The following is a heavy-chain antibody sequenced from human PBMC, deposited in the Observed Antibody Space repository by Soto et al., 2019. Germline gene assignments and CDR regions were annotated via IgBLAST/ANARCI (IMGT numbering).Heavy chain of an antibody. J-gene: IGHJ5*02. D-gene: IGHD3-3*01. V-gene: IGHV1-69*12. CDR2: IVPMFGTA. Sequence: QVQLVQSGAEVKEPGSSVNVSCKTSGGTFGNTAVTWVRQAPGQGLEWIGGIVPMFGTANYAQKFRGRVTLTADESTSTAYMERSSLRSDDTAVYYGARDGDPGYSFWSGPLGGGRFDPWGQGTLVTVSS. CDR1: GGTFGNTA. CDR3: ARDGDPGYSFWSGPLGGGRFDP.